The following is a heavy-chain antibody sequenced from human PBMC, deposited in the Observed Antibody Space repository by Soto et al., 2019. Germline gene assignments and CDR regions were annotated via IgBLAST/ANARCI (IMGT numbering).Heavy chain of an antibody. V-gene: IGHV1-18*01. CDR2: ISAYTGDT. D-gene: IGHD2-2*01. CDR1: GYTFTSCG. J-gene: IGHJ3*02. CDR3: ARGSSPRSIVVVPAAEGTFDI. Sequence: ASVKVSCKASGYTFTSCGISWVRQAPGQGLEWMGWISAYTGDTNYAQKLQGRVTMTTDTSTRTAYMELRSLRSDDTAVYYCARGSSPRSIVVVPAAEGTFDIWGQGTMVTVSS.